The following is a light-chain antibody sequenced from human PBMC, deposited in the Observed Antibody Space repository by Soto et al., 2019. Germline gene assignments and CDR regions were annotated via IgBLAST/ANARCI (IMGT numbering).Light chain of an antibody. V-gene: IGKV3-15*01. CDR2: GAS. J-gene: IGKJ1*01. CDR3: QEYDNWPPWT. CDR1: QSVRNN. Sequence: TVITQSPATLSVSLGERVTLSCRASQSVRNNLAWYQQKPGQAPRLLIYGASTRATDIPARFSGSGSGTEFTLTISGLQSEDFAVYYCQEYDNWPPWTFGQGTKV.